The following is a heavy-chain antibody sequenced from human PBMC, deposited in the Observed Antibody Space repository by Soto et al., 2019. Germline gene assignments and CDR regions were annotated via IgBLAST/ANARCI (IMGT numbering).Heavy chain of an antibody. CDR1: GGTFSSYT. CDR3: ASDHDYSNYGSWFDP. J-gene: IGHJ5*02. D-gene: IGHD4-4*01. Sequence: ASVKVSCKASGGTFSSYTISWVRQAPGQGLEWMGRIIPILGIANYAQKFQGRVTITADKSTSTAYMELSSLRSEDTAVYYCASDHDYSNYGSWFDPWGQGTLVTVSS. CDR2: IIPILGIA. V-gene: IGHV1-69*02.